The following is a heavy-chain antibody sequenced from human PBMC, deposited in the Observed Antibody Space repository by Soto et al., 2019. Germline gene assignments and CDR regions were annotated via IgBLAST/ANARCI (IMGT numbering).Heavy chain of an antibody. Sequence: QPVGSLRLSCAASGFTFSSYAMSWVRQAPGKGLEWVSAISGSGGSTYYADSVKGWFTISRDNSKNTLYLQMNSLRAEDTAVYYCAKSPRLQTVGRYYFDYWGQGTLVTAPQ. CDR1: GFTFSSYA. J-gene: IGHJ4*02. D-gene: IGHD4-4*01. CDR3: AKSPRLQTVGRYYFDY. CDR2: ISGSGGST. V-gene: IGHV3-23*01.